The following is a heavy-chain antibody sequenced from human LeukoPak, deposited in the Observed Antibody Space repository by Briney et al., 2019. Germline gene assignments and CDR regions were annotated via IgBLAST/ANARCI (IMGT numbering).Heavy chain of an antibody. CDR1: GFTFSDYY. CDR3: ARADTAMVRSFDY. J-gene: IGHJ4*02. D-gene: IGHD5-18*01. Sequence: GGSLRLSCAASGFTFSDYYMSWVRQAPGKGLEWVSVIYSGGNTYYADSVKGRFTISRDNSKNTLYLQMNSLRAEDTAVYYCARADTAMVRSFDYWGQGTLVTVSS. V-gene: IGHV3-66*01. CDR2: IYSGGNT.